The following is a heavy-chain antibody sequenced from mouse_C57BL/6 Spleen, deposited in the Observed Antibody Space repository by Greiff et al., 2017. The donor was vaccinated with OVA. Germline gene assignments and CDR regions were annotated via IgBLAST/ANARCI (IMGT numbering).Heavy chain of an antibody. CDR2: IDPSDSYT. D-gene: IGHD2-1*01. CDR3: ARRVENYDY. Sequence: QVQLQQPGAELVKPGASVKLSCKASGYTFTSYWMQWVKQRPGQGLEWIGEIDPSDSYTNYNQKFKGKATLTVDTSSSTAYMQLSSLTSEDSAVYYCARRVENYDYWGQGTTLTVSA. CDR1: GYTFTSYW. V-gene: IGHV1-50*01. J-gene: IGHJ2*01.